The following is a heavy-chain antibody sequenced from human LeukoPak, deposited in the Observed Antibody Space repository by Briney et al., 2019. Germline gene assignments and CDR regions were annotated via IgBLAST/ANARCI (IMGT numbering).Heavy chain of an antibody. CDR2: IYYSGST. J-gene: IGHJ6*03. CDR3: ARAAGKEGYYYYYYYMDV. D-gene: IGHD6-13*01. Sequence: SEPLSLTCTVSGGSISSHYWSWIRQPPGKGLEWIGYIYYSGSTNYNPSLKSRVTISVDTSKNQFSLKLSSVTAAGTAVYYCARAAGKEGYYYYYYYMDVWGKGTTVTVSS. V-gene: IGHV4-59*11. CDR1: GGSISSHY.